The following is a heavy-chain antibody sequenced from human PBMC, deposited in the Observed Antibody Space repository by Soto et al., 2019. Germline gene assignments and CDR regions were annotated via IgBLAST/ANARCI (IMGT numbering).Heavy chain of an antibody. J-gene: IGHJ6*02. CDR1: GFTFSSYA. CDR2: ISGSGGST. D-gene: IGHD3-9*01. V-gene: IGHV3-23*01. Sequence: PGGSLRLSCAASGFTFSSYAMSWVRQAPGKGLEWVSAISGSGGSTYYADSVKGRFTISRDNSKNTLYLQMNSLRAEDTAVYYCAKNFNYDILTVWRYYGMDVWGQGTTVTVSS. CDR3: AKNFNYDILTVWRYYGMDV.